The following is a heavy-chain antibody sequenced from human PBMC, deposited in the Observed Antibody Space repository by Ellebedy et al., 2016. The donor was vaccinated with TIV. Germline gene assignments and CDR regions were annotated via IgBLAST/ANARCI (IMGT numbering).Heavy chain of an antibody. J-gene: IGHJ4*02. D-gene: IGHD6-6*01. CDR3: ARSRYPGARSSFDS. CDR2: INSDGSST. CDR1: GFTFSSYW. V-gene: IGHV3-74*01. Sequence: GESLKISCAASGFTFSSYWMHWVRQAPGTGLVWVSRINSDGSSTSYADSVKGRFTLSRDNAKNTLYLQMNSLRVEDTAVYYCARSRYPGARSSFDSWGQGTLVTVSS.